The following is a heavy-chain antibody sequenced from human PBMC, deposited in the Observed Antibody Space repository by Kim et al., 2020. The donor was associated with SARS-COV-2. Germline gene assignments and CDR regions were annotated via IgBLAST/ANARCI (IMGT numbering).Heavy chain of an antibody. J-gene: IGHJ4*02. D-gene: IGHD3-10*01. V-gene: IGHV3-48*03. Sequence: YVDSVKGRFTMSRDNAKNSVYLQVNSLRTEDTATYYCAALDSVQVPGGIWGQGTVVTVSS. CDR3: AALDSVQVPGGI.